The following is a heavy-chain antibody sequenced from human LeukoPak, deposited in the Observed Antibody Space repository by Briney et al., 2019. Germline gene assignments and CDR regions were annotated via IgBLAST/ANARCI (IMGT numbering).Heavy chain of an antibody. CDR3: ARGGSGSYYSQHDNWFDP. CDR1: GFTFSSYF. CDR2: ISSSSSYI. J-gene: IGHJ5*02. D-gene: IGHD3-10*01. V-gene: IGHV3-21*01. Sequence: GGSLRLSCAASGFTFSSYFMNWVRQAPGKGLEWVSSISSSSSYIYYADSVKGRFTISRDNAKNSLYLQMNSLRAEDTAVYYCARGGSGSYYSQHDNWFDPWGQGTLVTVSS.